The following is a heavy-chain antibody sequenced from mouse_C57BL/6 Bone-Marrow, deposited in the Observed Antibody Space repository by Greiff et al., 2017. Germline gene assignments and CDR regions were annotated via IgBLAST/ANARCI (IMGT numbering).Heavy chain of an antibody. CDR3: ARRDNWDVWYFDY. D-gene: IGHD4-1*01. Sequence: QVQLQQSGAELVMPGASVKLSCKASGYTFTSYWMHWVKQRPGQGLEWIGEIDPSDSYTNYNQKFKGKSTLTVDKSSSTAYMQLSSLTSEDSAVYYCARRDNWDVWYFDYWGQGTTLTVSS. CDR1: GYTFTSYW. V-gene: IGHV1-69*01. J-gene: IGHJ2*01. CDR2: IDPSDSYT.